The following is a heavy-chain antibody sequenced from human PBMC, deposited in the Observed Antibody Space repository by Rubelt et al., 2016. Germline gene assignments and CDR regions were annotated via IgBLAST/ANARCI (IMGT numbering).Heavy chain of an antibody. CDR3: AMGYRYGGIDY. Sequence: EVQLVESGGGFVQPGGSLRLSCVASGFTFSNYVVNWVREATGKGLEWVGRIRNKRNSYTTEYAASVKDRFTISRDDSKNSLYLQKNSQKTEDTAVYYCAMGYRYGGIDYWGQGTLVTVSS. CDR1: GFTFSNYV. CDR2: IRNKRNSYTT. V-gene: IGHV3-72*01. D-gene: IGHD5-18*01. J-gene: IGHJ4*02.